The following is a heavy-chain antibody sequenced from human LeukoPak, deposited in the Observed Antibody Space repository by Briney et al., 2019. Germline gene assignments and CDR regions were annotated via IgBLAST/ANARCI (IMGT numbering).Heavy chain of an antibody. J-gene: IGHJ6*03. Sequence: GACLTPAFSPVAFSVVSYGVGCVSQPAGGWRGWVSALGGSGDKTYHADSVKDRFTISRDNSDNRVSLQMHSLRAEDTAVYFCAKDTTAWWYHRAYMNVWDKGTTVTVSS. D-gene: IGHD2-15*01. V-gene: IGHV3-23*01. CDR1: AFSVVSYG. CDR2: LGGSGDKT. CDR3: AKDTTAWWYHRAYMNV.